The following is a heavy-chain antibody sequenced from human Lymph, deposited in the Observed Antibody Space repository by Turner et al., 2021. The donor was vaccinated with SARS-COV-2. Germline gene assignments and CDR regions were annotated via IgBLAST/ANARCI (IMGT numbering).Heavy chain of an antibody. Sequence: QVQLVQSGAEVKKPGSSVKVSCKASGGTFSSYAITWVRQAPGQGLEWMGGIIPILDIANYAQKFQGRVTITADKSTSTAYMELSSLRSEDTAVYYCARDSPYCSSTSCYDPWGQGTLVTVSS. D-gene: IGHD2-2*01. J-gene: IGHJ5*02. CDR1: GGTFSSYA. V-gene: IGHV1-69*10. CDR2: IIPILDIA. CDR3: ARDSPYCSSTSCYDP.